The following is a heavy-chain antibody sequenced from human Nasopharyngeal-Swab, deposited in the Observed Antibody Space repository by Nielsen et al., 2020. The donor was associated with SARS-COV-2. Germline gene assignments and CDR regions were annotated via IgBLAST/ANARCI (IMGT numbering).Heavy chain of an antibody. V-gene: IGHV3-64D*09. Sequence: GESLKISCAASGFTFDTFGMTWVRQAPGKGLEFVSAISSHGRSTYYRDSVRGRFTISRDNSKNILYLQMSSLTTEDTAVYFCVKETGSGVPSWYAFHHWGQGARVTVSS. J-gene: IGHJ4*02. D-gene: IGHD6-13*01. CDR3: VKETGSGVPSWYAFHH. CDR2: ISSHGRST. CDR1: GFTFDTFG.